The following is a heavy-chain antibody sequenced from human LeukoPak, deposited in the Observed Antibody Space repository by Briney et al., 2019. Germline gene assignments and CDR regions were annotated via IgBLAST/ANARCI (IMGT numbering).Heavy chain of an antibody. V-gene: IGHV3-48*02. J-gene: IGHJ4*02. CDR1: EFTFSSYS. D-gene: IGHD6-19*01. Sequence: GGSLRLSCAASEFTFSSYSMNWVRQAPGKGLEWVSYISSSSSTIDYADSVKARFTISRDNAKNSLYLQMNSLRDEDTAVYYCALGQWLVNYWGQGTLVTVSS. CDR2: ISSSSSTI. CDR3: ALGQWLVNY.